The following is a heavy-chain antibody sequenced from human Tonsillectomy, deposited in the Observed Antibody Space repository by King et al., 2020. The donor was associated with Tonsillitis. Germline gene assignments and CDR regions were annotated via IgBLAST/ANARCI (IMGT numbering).Heavy chain of an antibody. CDR3: ARQGEYYYDSSGYYPIASFDI. Sequence: QLVQSGAEVKKPGESLRIFCKASGYDFSTYWIAWVRQMPGKGLEWMGIIYPEDFDSRYSPSFQGQVTISVDKSVSTAYLQWSSLKASDTAMYYCARQGEYYYDSSGYYPIASFDIWGLGTMVTVSS. V-gene: IGHV5-51*01. D-gene: IGHD3-22*01. J-gene: IGHJ3*02. CDR2: IYPEDFDS. CDR1: GYDFSTYW.